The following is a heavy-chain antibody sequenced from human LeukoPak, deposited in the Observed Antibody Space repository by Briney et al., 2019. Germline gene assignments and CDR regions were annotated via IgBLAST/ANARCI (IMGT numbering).Heavy chain of an antibody. V-gene: IGHV3-30*18. CDR1: GFTFSSYG. CDR2: ISYDGSNK. D-gene: IGHD2-15*01. J-gene: IGHJ4*02. CDR3: AKGELLGYCSGGSCYSFDY. Sequence: GGSLRLSCAASGFTFSSYGMHWVRQAPGKGLEWVAVISYDGSNKYYADSVKGRFTISRDNSKNTLYLQMNSLRAEDTAVYYCAKGELLGYCSGGSCYSFDYWGQGTLVTVSS.